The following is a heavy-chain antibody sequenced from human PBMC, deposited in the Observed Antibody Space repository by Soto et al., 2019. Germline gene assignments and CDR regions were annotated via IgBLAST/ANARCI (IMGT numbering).Heavy chain of an antibody. V-gene: IGHV3-23*01. D-gene: IGHD1-26*01. CDR1: GFTVTSNG. CDR3: DS. Sequence: PGGSLRLSCGVSGFTVTSNGVSWVRQAPGKGLEWVSAISPNGQGIWYADSVKGRFTISRDISRNTAIYYCARGRIGYYGRRYEDSWGQGTLVTVSS. CDR2: ISPNGQGI. J-gene: IGHJ4*02.